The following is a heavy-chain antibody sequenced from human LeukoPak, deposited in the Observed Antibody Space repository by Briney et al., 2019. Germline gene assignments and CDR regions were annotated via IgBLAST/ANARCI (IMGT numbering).Heavy chain of an antibody. V-gene: IGHV4-34*01. CDR3: ARSGAMAIDFDY. CDR2: INHSGST. J-gene: IGHJ4*02. CDR1: GGSFSGYY. Sequence: SSETLSLTCAVYGGSFSGYYWSWIRQPPGKGLEWIGEINHSGSTNYNPSLKGRVTISVDTSKNQFSLKLSSVTAADTAVYYCARSGAMAIDFDYWGQGTLVTVSS. D-gene: IGHD1-26*01.